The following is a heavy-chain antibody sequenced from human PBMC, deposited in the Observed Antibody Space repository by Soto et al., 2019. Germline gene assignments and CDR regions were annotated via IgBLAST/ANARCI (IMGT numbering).Heavy chain of an antibody. J-gene: IGHJ4*02. V-gene: IGHV3-7*01. D-gene: IGHD2-15*01. CDR3: ARDIVVLVGATEVSDF. CDR2: IKGDGSAT. CDR1: GFTFSSDW. Sequence: EVQLVESGGGLVQPGGSLRLSCAASGFTFSSDWMSCARQAPGNGLQWVANIKGDGSATYYPDFVKGRFTVSRENAQHSLYLQMNSLRDEDTAVYYCARDIVVLVGATEVSDFWGQGNQVTVSS.